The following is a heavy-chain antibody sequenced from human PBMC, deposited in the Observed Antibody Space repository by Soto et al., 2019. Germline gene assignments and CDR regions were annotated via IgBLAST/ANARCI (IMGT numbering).Heavy chain of an antibody. V-gene: IGHV5-10-1*01. CDR3: AVMNWYNAFDI. Sequence: PVESLKISCKGSGYSFTTYWIGWVRQMPGKGLEWMGRIDPSDSYTNYSPSFQGHVTISADKSISTAYLQWSSLKASDTAMYYCAVMNWYNAFDIWGQGTMVTVSS. CDR2: IDPSDSYT. J-gene: IGHJ3*02. CDR1: GYSFTTYW. D-gene: IGHD6-13*01.